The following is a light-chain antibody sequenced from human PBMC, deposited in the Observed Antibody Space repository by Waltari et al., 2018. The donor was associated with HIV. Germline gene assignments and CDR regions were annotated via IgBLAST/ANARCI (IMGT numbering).Light chain of an antibody. CDR2: END. V-gene: IGLV1-51*02. CDR3: GTWDSGLTMTWV. Sequence: QFVLTQPPSVSAAPGQKVTISCSGTSSNIGNHYVSWYQPLPGTAPKPLINENDKPPSGISSRFSGSKSGTSATLVITGLQTGDEADYYCGTWDSGLTMTWVFGGGTKVTVL. J-gene: IGLJ3*02. CDR1: SSNIGNHY.